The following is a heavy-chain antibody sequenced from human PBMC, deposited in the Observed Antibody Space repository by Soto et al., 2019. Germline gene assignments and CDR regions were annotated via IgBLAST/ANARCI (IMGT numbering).Heavy chain of an antibody. CDR3: ARKYYYDSSGYRDALDI. D-gene: IGHD3-22*01. CDR2: IYPGDSDT. Sequence: XESLKICCKGSGYSFTTYWIAWVRQMPGKGLEWMGIIYPGDSDTRYSPSFQGQVTISADKSISTAYLQWSSLKASDTAMYYCARKYYYDSSGYRDALDIWGQGTMVTVSS. J-gene: IGHJ3*02. CDR1: GYSFTTYW. V-gene: IGHV5-51*01.